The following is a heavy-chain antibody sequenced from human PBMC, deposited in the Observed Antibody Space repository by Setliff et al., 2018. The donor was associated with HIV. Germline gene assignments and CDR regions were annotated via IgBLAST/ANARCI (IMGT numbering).Heavy chain of an antibody. J-gene: IGHJ6*02. D-gene: IGHD6-19*01. CDR3: ASGAVAGYYYYYGMDV. CDR2: IYYSGST. CDR1: GGSISSSSYY. Sequence: SETLSLTCTVSGGSISSSSYYWGWIRQPPGKGLEWIGSIYYSGSTYYNPSLKSRVTISVDTSKNQFSLKLSSVTAADTAVYYCASGAVAGYYYYYGMDVWSQGTTVTVSS. V-gene: IGHV4-39*01.